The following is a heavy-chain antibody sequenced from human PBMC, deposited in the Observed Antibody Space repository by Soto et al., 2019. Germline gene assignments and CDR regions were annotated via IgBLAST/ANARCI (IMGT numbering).Heavy chain of an antibody. Sequence: EVQLVESGGGLVQPGGSLRPSCAASGFTFSSYWMHWVRQAPGKGLVWVSRINSDGSSTSYADSVKGRFTISRDNAKNTLYLQMNSLRAEDTAVYYCARERGKAAAVHFDYWGQGTLVTVSS. V-gene: IGHV3-74*01. CDR1: GFTFSSYW. CDR2: INSDGSST. D-gene: IGHD6-13*01. J-gene: IGHJ4*02. CDR3: ARERGKAAAVHFDY.